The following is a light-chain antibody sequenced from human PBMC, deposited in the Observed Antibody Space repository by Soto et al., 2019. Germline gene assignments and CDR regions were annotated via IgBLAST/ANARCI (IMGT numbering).Light chain of an antibody. CDR2: DAS. V-gene: IGKV1-5*01. CDR3: QQYTSYSWT. J-gene: IGKJ1*01. CDR1: QSINSW. Sequence: DIQMTQSLSTLSASVGSRVTITCRASQSINSWLAWYQQKPGKAPQILIYDASTLKNGVPSRFSASGSGTEFTPTISSLQPDDFATYYCQQYTSYSWTFGQGTKVDI.